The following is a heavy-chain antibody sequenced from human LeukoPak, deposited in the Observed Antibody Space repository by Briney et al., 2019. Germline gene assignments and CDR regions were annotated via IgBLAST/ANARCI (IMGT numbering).Heavy chain of an antibody. CDR1: GFTFSSYG. Sequence: PGGSLRLSCAASGFTFSSYGMHWVRQAPGKGLEWVAVISYDGSTKYYADSVKGRFTISRDNSKNTLYLQMNSLRPEDTAVYYCARGADYSKSPCHYWGQGTLVTVSS. V-gene: IGHV3-30*19. J-gene: IGHJ4*02. CDR2: ISYDGSTK. CDR3: ARGADYSKSPCHY. D-gene: IGHD4-11*01.